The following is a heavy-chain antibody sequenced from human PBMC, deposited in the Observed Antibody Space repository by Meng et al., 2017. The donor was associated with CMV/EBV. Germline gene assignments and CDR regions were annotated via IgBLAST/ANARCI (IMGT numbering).Heavy chain of an antibody. J-gene: IGHJ5*02. Sequence: YSFNNYWVAWVRQMPGKGLEWMGIIYPGDSETRYSPSFKGQVTMSADKSINTAYLQWSSLKASDTAIYYCARPQGYCSSTSCRGWFDPWGQGTLVTVSS. CDR3: ARPQGYCSSTSCRGWFDP. D-gene: IGHD2-2*01. V-gene: IGHV5-51*01. CDR1: YSFNNYW. CDR2: IYPGDSET.